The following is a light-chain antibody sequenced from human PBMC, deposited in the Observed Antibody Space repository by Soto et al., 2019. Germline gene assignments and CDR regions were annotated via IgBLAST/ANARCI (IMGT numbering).Light chain of an antibody. Sequence: EIVLTQSPGTLSLSPGERATLSCRASQSVTSDYLAWYQQKPGQAPRLLISGASSRATGIPDRFTGSGSGTDFTLTISRLEPEDFTVYYCQQYGSSPRTFGQGTKVDIK. J-gene: IGKJ1*01. CDR1: QSVTSDY. CDR3: QQYGSSPRT. V-gene: IGKV3-20*01. CDR2: GAS.